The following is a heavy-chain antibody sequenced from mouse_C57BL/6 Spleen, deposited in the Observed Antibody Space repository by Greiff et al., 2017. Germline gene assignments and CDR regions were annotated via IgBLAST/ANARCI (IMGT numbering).Heavy chain of an antibody. V-gene: IGHV1-5*01. CDR2: IYPGNSDT. J-gene: IGHJ4*01. CDR1: GYTFPSYW. Sequence: EVQLQQSGTVLARPGASVKMSCKTSGYTFPSYWMHWVKQRPGQGLEWIGAIYPGNSDTSYNQKFKGKAKLTAVTSASTAYMELSSLTNEDSAVYYCARSSLWLHYAMDYWGQGTSVTVSS. CDR3: ARSSLWLHYAMDY. D-gene: IGHD2-2*01.